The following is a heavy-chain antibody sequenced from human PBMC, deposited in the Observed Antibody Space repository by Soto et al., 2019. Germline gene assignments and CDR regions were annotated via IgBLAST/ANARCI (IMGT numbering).Heavy chain of an antibody. CDR2: IKSKTDGGTT. D-gene: IGHD2-2*01. Sequence: EVQLVESGGGLVKPGGSLRLSCAASGFTFSNAWMSWVRQAPGKGLEWVGRIKSKTDGGTTDYAAPVKGRFTISRDDSKNTLYLQMNSLKTEDTAVYYCTTDGPVQDIVVVPAVPYYYYYMDVWGKGTTVTVSS. J-gene: IGHJ6*03. CDR3: TTDGPVQDIVVVPAVPYYYYYMDV. CDR1: GFTFSNAW. V-gene: IGHV3-15*01.